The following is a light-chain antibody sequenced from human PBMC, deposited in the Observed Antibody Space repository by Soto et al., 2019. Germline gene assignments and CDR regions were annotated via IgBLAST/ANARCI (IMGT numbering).Light chain of an antibody. V-gene: IGKV3-20*01. J-gene: IGKJ1*01. CDR3: QLYGVSPKT. CDR1: QTLTNTY. CDR2: DAS. Sequence: EIVLTQSPGTLSLSPGERAILSCRASQTLTNTYLAWYQQKPGQAPRLLIFDASTRATGIPDRFSGSGSGTDFTLTISRLEPEDFAVYCCQLYGVSPKTFGQGTNVEVK.